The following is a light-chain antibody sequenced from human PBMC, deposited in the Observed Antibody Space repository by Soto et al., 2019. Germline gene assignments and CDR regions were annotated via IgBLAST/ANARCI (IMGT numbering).Light chain of an antibody. CDR1: HSLPNIY. V-gene: IGKV3-11*01. Sequence: TQSRGTRSLSPGERATLSCRARHSLPNIYYAWYQHQPGRALTLLLHDASTSATGTPARFSGSGTGTDFTLTLTALEPEAFAVSYCQQRSNWPITFGQGSLLDVK. CDR2: DAS. CDR3: QQRSNWPIT. J-gene: IGKJ5*01.